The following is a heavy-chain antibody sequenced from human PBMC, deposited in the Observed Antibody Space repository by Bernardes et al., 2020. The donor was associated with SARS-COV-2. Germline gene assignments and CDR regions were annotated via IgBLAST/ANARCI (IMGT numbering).Heavy chain of an antibody. J-gene: IGHJ4*02. V-gene: IGHV5-51*01. CDR2: IYPGDSDT. D-gene: IGHD3-10*01. CDR1: GSNFNTYW. CDR3: ARLSGGSGSYPAN. Sequence: GESLKISCKGSGSNFNTYWIVWVRQMPGKGLEWMGIIYPGDSDTRYGPSFEGQVTISADKSVNTAYLQWSSLKASDTAMYYCARLSGGSGSYPANWGQGTLVTVSS.